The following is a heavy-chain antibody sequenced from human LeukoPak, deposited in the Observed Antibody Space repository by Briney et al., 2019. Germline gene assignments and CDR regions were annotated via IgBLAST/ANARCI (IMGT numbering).Heavy chain of an antibody. Sequence: GGSLRLSCAASGFTVSDNYTSWVRQAPGKGLEWVSAISGGGSTYYAASVKFQFIISRNNYKNTVYLQMNSRRVEDTDVYYCARGRDTIGSIRSPFDIWGQGTMVTVSS. J-gene: IGHJ3*02. D-gene: IGHD3-22*01. V-gene: IGHV3-53*01. CDR1: GFTVSDNY. CDR3: ARGRDTIGSIRSPFDI. CDR2: ISGGGST.